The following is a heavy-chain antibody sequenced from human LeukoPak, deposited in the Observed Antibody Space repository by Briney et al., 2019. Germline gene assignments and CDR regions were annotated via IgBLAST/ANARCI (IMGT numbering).Heavy chain of an antibody. CDR1: GFTFSSYG. D-gene: IGHD1-1*01. Sequence: GGSLSFSCAASGFTFSSYGRHGVRQAPGKGLLWVSRINSDGSSTSYADSVKGRFTISRDNAKNTLYLQMNSLRAEDTAVYYCAREGWNDDYFDYWGQGTLVTVSS. V-gene: IGHV3-74*01. CDR3: AREGWNDDYFDY. J-gene: IGHJ4*02. CDR2: INSDGSST.